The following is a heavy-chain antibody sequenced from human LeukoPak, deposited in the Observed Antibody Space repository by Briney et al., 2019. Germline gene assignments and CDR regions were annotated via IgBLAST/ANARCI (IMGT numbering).Heavy chain of an antibody. J-gene: IGHJ3*02. D-gene: IGHD2-15*01. V-gene: IGHV4-4*07. CDR3: ARPSVVVAANGAFDI. CDR2: IYTSGST. CDR1: GGSISSYY. Sequence: PSETLSLTCTVSGGSISSYYWSWIRQPAGKGLEWIGRIYTSGSTNYNPSLKSRVTMSVDTSKNQFSLKLSSVTAADTAVYYCARPSVVVAANGAFDIWGQGTMVTVSS.